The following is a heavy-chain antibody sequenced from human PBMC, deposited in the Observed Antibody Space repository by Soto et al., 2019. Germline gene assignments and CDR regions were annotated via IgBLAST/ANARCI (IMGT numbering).Heavy chain of an antibody. D-gene: IGHD5-12*01. V-gene: IGHV3-30-3*01. CDR1: GFTFGTLP. Sequence: QVQLVESGGGVVQPGRSWNPPVAALGFTFGTLPWPWVRQVPGKGRGWGAVISYDGSNKYYADSVKGRFTISRDNSKNTLYLQMNSLRAEDTAVYYCARDYYRFNSGYGFSMDVWGQGTTVTVSS. CDR3: ARDYYRFNSGYGFSMDV. CDR2: ISYDGSNK. J-gene: IGHJ6*02.